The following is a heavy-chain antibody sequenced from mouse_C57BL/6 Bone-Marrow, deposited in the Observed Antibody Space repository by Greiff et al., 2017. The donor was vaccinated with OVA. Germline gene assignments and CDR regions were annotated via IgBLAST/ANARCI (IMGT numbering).Heavy chain of an antibody. Sequence: VKLMESGAELVKPGASVKMSCKASGYTFTTYPIEWMKQNHGKSLEWIGNFHPYNDDTKYNEKFKGKATLTVEKSSSTVYLELSRLTSDDSAVYYCASGANWGRFAYWGQGTLVTVSA. V-gene: IGHV1-47*01. J-gene: IGHJ3*01. CDR2: FHPYNDDT. CDR1: GYTFTTYP. D-gene: IGHD4-1*01. CDR3: ASGANWGRFAY.